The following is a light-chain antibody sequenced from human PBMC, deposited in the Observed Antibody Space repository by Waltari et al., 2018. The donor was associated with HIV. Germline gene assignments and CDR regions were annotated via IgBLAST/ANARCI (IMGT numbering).Light chain of an antibody. Sequence: QSVLTQPPSVSGAPGQRGILSCTGSSSNIGAREDVHWYQQLPGAVPKVLIYGNTNRPSGVPDRFSGSKSGASASLAIAGLQTDDEADYYCQSYDNSLNAVVFGGGTRLTVL. J-gene: IGLJ2*01. V-gene: IGLV1-40*01. CDR3: QSYDNSLNAVV. CDR1: SSNIGARED. CDR2: GNT.